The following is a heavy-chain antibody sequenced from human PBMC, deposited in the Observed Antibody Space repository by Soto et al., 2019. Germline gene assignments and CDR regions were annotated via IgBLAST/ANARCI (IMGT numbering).Heavy chain of an antibody. CDR3: ARGSGWFPAAFDI. CDR1: GGSISSYY. Sequence: QVQRQESGPGLVKPSESLSLTCTVSGGSISSYYWNWIRQAPGKGLEWIGYIYDSGSTIYNPSLKSRVTISVDTSKNQFSLNLSSVTAADTALYFCARGSGWFPAAFDIWGQGTMVTVSS. D-gene: IGHD6-19*01. V-gene: IGHV4-59*08. J-gene: IGHJ3*02. CDR2: IYDSGST.